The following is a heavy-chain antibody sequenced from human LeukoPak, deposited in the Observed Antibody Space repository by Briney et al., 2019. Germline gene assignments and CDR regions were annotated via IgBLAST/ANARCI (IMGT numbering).Heavy chain of an antibody. V-gene: IGHV1-18*01. CDR1: GYTFTSYA. J-gene: IGHJ4*02. CDR2: ISAYNGST. CDR3: ARDLGWGYKDSGYDQGGY. D-gene: IGHD5-12*01. Sequence: GASVKVSCKASGYTFTSYAMNWVRQAPGQGLEWMGWISAYNGSTNYAQKLQGRVTMTTDTSTSTAYMELRSLRSDDTAVYYCARDLGWGYKDSGYDQGGYWGQGTLVTVSS.